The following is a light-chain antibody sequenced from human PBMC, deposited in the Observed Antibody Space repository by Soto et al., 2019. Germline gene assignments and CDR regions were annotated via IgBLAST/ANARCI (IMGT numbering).Light chain of an antibody. CDR1: EGIYSY. J-gene: IGKJ4*01. CDR3: QQYYGYPLT. CDR2: VTS. Sequence: AIRMTQSPSSLSVSIGDRVTITCRASEGIYSYLAWYQQKPGQAPRLLIYVTSTLQSGVPSRFSGSGSGTDFTLTINYLQSEDIATYYCQQYYGYPLTFGGGTKVEV. V-gene: IGKV1-8*01.